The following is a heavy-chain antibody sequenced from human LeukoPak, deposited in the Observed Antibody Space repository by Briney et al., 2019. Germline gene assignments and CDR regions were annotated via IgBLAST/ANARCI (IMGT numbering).Heavy chain of an antibody. V-gene: IGHV1-69*04. D-gene: IGHD3-22*01. CDR1: GGTFSSYA. CDR2: IIPILGIA. CDR3: ASGYYDSSGRAVPDVFDY. Sequence: SVKVSCKASGGTFSSYAISWVRQAPGQGLEWMGRIIPILGIANYAQKFQGRVTITADKSTSTAYMELSSLRSDDTAVYYCASGYYDSSGRAVPDVFDYWGQGALVTVSS. J-gene: IGHJ4*02.